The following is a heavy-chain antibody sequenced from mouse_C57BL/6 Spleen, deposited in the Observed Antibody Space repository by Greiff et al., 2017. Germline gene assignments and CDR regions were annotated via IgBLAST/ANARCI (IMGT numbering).Heavy chain of an antibody. Sequence: EVQGVESGGGLVKPGGSLKLSCAASGFTFSSYAMSWVRQTPEKRLEWVATISDGGSYTYYPDNVKGRFTISRDNAKNNLYLQMSQLKSEDTAMYYCARELGRVYYFDYWGQGTTLTVSS. CDR1: GFTFSSYA. V-gene: IGHV5-4*01. CDR2: ISDGGSYT. J-gene: IGHJ2*01. CDR3: ARELGRVYYFDY. D-gene: IGHD4-1*01.